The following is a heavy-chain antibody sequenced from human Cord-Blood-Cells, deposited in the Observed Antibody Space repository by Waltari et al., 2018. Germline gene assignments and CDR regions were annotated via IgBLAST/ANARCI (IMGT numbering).Heavy chain of an antibody. V-gene: IGHV1-46*01. Sequence: QVQLVQSGAEVKKPGASVKVSCKASGYTFTSYYMHWLRQAPGQGLEWMGIINPSGGSTSYAQKFQGRVTMTRDTSTSTVYMELSSLRSEDTAVYYCARVAYDILTGYYTGWFDPWGQGTLVTVSS. D-gene: IGHD3-9*01. CDR2: INPSGGST. CDR1: GYTFTSYY. J-gene: IGHJ5*02. CDR3: ARVAYDILTGYYTGWFDP.